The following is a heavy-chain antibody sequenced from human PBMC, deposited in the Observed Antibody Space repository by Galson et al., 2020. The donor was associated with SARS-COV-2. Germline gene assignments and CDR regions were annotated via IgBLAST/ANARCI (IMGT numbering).Heavy chain of an antibody. J-gene: IGHJ4*02. CDR1: GFIFSNHW. CDR2: IKQDGSDT. Sequence: GESLKISCVTSGFIFSNHWMTWVRQAPGKGLEWVANIKQDGSDTYYVDSVKGRFTISSDNARDSLYLQMNSLKAEDTAVYYCARVRPGYFDYWGQGTLVTVSS. V-gene: IGHV3-7*01. CDR3: ARVRPGYFDY.